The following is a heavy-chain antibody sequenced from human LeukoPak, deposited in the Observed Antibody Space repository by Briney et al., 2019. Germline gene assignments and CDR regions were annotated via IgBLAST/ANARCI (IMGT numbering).Heavy chain of an antibody. D-gene: IGHD1-26*01. CDR1: GGSISSSNW. J-gene: IGHJ4*02. CDR2: IYHSGST. CDR3: ARGIVGATERYYFDY. V-gene: IGHV4-4*02. Sequence: PSETLSLTCAVSGGSISSSNWWSWVRQPPGKGLEWIGEIYHSGSTNYNPSLKSRVTISVDKSKNQFSLKLSSVTAADTAVYYCARGIVGATERYYFDYWGQGTLVTVSS.